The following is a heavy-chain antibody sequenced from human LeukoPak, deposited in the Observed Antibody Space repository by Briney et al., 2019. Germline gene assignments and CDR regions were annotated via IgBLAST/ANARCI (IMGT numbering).Heavy chain of an antibody. J-gene: IGHJ3*02. Sequence: PSETLSLTCTVSGGSISSSSYYWGWIRQPPGKGLGWIGSIYYSGSTYYNPSLKSRVTISVDTSKNQFSLKLSSVTAADTAVYYCARGGVTLSVLRYFDWLLYAFDIWGQGTMVTVSS. CDR2: IYYSGST. V-gene: IGHV4-39*07. CDR3: ARGGVTLSVLRYFDWLLYAFDI. D-gene: IGHD3-9*01. CDR1: GGSISSSSYY.